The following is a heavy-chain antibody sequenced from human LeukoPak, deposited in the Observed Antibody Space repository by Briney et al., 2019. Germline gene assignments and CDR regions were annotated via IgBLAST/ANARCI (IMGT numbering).Heavy chain of an antibody. Sequence: PSETLSLTCAVYGGSFSGYYWSWIRQPPGKGLEWIGEINHSGSTNYNPSLKSRVTISVDTSKNQFSLKLSSVTAADTAVYYCARDYDVLTAYPPTPLFDPWGQGTLVTVSS. CDR1: GGSFSGYY. CDR2: INHSGST. V-gene: IGHV4-34*01. J-gene: IGHJ5*02. D-gene: IGHD3-9*01. CDR3: ARDYDVLTAYPPTPLFDP.